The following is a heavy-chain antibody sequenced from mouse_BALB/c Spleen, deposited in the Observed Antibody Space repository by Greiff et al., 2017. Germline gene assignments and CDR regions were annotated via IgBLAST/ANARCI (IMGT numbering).Heavy chain of an antibody. CDR1: GFTFNTYA. D-gene: IGHD1-1*01. Sequence: EVKLVESGGGLVQPKGSLKLSCAASGFTFNTYAMNWVRQAPGKGLEWVARIRSKSNNYATYYADSVKDRFTISRDDSQSMLYLQMNNLKTEDTAMYYCVAGSSMDYWGQGTSVTVSS. J-gene: IGHJ4*01. V-gene: IGHV10-1*02. CDR3: VAGSSMDY. CDR2: IRSKSNNYAT.